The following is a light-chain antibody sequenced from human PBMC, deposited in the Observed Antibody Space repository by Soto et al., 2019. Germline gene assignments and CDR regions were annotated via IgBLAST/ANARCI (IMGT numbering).Light chain of an antibody. CDR3: QQYGSSPRFT. Sequence: EIVLTQSPGPRSLSPGERATLSCRASQSVSSSYLAWYQHKPGQAPRLLIYGASSRATGIPDRFSGSGSGTDFTLTISRLEPEDFAVYYCQQYGSSPRFTFGPGTKVDIK. J-gene: IGKJ3*01. V-gene: IGKV3-20*01. CDR1: QSVSSSY. CDR2: GAS.